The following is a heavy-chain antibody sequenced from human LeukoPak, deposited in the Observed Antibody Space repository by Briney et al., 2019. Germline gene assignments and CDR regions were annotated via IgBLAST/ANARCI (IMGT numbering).Heavy chain of an antibody. CDR1: GGSFSGYY. D-gene: IGHD6-13*01. V-gene: IGHV4-34*01. J-gene: IGHJ6*02. Sequence: SETLSLTCAVYGGSFSGYYWSWIRQPPGKGLEWIGEINHSGSTNYNPSLKSRVTISVDTSKNQFSLKLSSVTAADTAVYYCARVFLEVAAAGMGDYGMDVWGQGTTVTVSS. CDR3: ARVFLEVAAAGMGDYGMDV. CDR2: INHSGST.